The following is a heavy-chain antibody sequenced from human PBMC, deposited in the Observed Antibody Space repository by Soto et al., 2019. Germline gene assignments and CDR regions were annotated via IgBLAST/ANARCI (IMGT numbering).Heavy chain of an antibody. V-gene: IGHV4-59*02. CDR2: MHDSGSA. J-gene: IGHJ5*02. D-gene: IGHD1-26*01. CDR1: GGSVTTYY. CDR3: ARAPYYDGWFEP. Sequence: QAQLQESGPGLVKPSETLSLTCTVSGGSVTTYYWNWIRQPPGKGLEWIGYMHDSGSANYSPSLKSRVTILVDTSKKQISLKLSSVTAADTAVYYCARAPYYDGWFEPWGQGTLVTVSS.